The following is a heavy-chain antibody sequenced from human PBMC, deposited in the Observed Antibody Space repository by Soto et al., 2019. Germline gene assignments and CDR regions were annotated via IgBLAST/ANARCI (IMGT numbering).Heavy chain of an antibody. Sequence: QVQLVQSGAEVKKPGSSVKVSCKASGGTFSSYTISWVRQAPGQGLEWMGRIIPILGIANYAQKFQGRVTITADKPPRTAYMELRSLGPEDTAVYYCAPYGADPNGFDPWGQGTLVTVSS. CDR1: GGTFSSYT. CDR3: APYGADPNGFDP. V-gene: IGHV1-69*02. D-gene: IGHD1-26*01. J-gene: IGHJ5*02. CDR2: IIPILGIA.